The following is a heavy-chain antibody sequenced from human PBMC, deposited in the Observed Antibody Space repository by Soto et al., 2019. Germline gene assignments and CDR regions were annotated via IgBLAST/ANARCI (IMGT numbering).Heavy chain of an antibody. V-gene: IGHV4-31*03. Sequence: SETLSLTCTVSGDSISSGSYYWSWIRQHPGKGLEWIGYIYNSGVTYYHPSLKSRVTFSVDTSRNQFSLKLSSVTAADTAVYYCASRGPIKYGGRTGFDYWGQGTLVTVSS. CDR2: IYNSGVT. CDR1: GDSISSGSYY. D-gene: IGHD1-1*01. CDR3: ASRGPIKYGGRTGFDY. J-gene: IGHJ4*02.